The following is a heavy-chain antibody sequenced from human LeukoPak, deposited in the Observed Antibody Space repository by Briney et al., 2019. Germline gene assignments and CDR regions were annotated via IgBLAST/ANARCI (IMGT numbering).Heavy chain of an antibody. CDR2: ISSSSSTI. CDR1: GFTFSSYS. J-gene: IGHJ4*02. V-gene: IGHV3-48*04. CDR3: ASDGAYYDSSGSKPTFDY. D-gene: IGHD3-22*01. Sequence: PGGSLRLSCAASGFTFSSYSMNWVRQAPGKGLEWVSYISSSSSTIYYADSVKGRFTISRDNAKNSLYLQMNSLRAEDTAVYYCASDGAYYDSSGSKPTFDYWGQGTLVTVSS.